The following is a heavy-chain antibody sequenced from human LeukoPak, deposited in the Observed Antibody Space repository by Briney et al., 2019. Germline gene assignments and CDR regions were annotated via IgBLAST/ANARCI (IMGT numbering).Heavy chain of an antibody. D-gene: IGHD6-13*01. J-gene: IGHJ4*02. Sequence: PGGSLRLSCSASGFTFSSYAMHWVRQAPGKGPEYVSAISSNGGSTYYADSVRGRFTISRDNSKNTLYLQMSSLRAEDTAVYYCVKTWPAAGTTCFDYWGQGTLVTVSS. V-gene: IGHV3-64D*09. CDR3: VKTWPAAGTTCFDY. CDR2: ISSNGGST. CDR1: GFTFSSYA.